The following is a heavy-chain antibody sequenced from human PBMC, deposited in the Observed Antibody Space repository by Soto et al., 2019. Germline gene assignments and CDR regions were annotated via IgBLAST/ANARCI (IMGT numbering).Heavy chain of an antibody. J-gene: IGHJ4*02. D-gene: IGHD3-10*01. Sequence: QVQLVQSGAEVRQPGASVKVSCKASGYSFTTYGMSWVRQAPGQGLEYMGWINGYGHGAKYVQRFQGRFSMTTDTSTHTGYMDLRSLTSDDTAVYYCVRDLNGDFYYWGQGTVVIVSP. V-gene: IGHV1-18*01. CDR2: INGYGHGA. CDR3: VRDLNGDFYY. CDR1: GYSFTTYG.